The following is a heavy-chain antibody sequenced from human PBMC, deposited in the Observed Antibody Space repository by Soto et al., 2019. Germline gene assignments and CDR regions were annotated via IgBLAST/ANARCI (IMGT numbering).Heavy chain of an antibody. V-gene: IGHV3-23*04. Sequence: VQLVESGGGVVQPGRSLRLSCAASGFTFSSYAMSWVRQAPGKGLEWVSAISGSGGSTYYADSVKGRFTISRDNSKNTLYLQMNSLRAEDTAVYYCAIEYGGSSHGARDDYWGQGTLVTVSS. CDR2: ISGSGGST. D-gene: IGHD3-16*01. J-gene: IGHJ4*02. CDR3: AIEYGGSSHGARDDY. CDR1: GFTFSSYA.